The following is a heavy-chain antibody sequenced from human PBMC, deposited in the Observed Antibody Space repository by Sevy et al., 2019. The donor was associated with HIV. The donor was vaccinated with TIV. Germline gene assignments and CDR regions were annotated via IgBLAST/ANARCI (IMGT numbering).Heavy chain of an antibody. CDR2: IFSSGST. V-gene: IGHV3-66*02. CDR3: VSLFLSYRSGWSYFDY. D-gene: IGHD6-19*01. Sequence: GGSLRLSCAISGFTVNDKYIIWVRQAPGKGLEWVSVIFSSGSTYYAASAKGRFTISRDNSKNTVDLQMNSVRAEETAVYYCVSLFLSYRSGWSYFDYWGQGTLVTVSS. CDR1: GFTVNDKY. J-gene: IGHJ4*02.